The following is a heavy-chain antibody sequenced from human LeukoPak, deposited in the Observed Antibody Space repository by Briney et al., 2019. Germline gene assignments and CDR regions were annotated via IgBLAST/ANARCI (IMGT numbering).Heavy chain of an antibody. CDR2: INHSGST. V-gene: IGHV4-34*01. D-gene: IGHD2-15*01. Sequence: SETLSLTCAVYGGSFSGYYWSWIRQPPGKGLEWIGEINHSGSTNYNPSLKSRVTISVDTSKNQFSLKLSSVTAADTAVYYCARRYCSGGSCYYYYMDVWGKGTTVTISS. CDR1: GGSFSGYY. CDR3: ARRYCSGGSCYYYYMDV. J-gene: IGHJ6*03.